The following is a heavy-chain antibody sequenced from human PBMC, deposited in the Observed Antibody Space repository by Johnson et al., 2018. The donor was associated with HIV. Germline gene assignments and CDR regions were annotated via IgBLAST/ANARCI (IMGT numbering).Heavy chain of an antibody. J-gene: IGHJ3*01. D-gene: IGHD3-16*02. CDR2: ISYGGNKQ. CDR3: ARDFGLGELSYETVDAFDF. Sequence: QVQLVESGGGVVQPGRSLRLSCAASGFTFSSYAMHWVRQPPGKGLEWVAVISYGGNKQYYVDSVEGRFTISRYNSKDTLYLQMNNLTTEDTAVYSCARDFGLGELSYETVDAFDFWGPGTLVTVSS. CDR1: GFTFSSYA. V-gene: IGHV3-30-3*01.